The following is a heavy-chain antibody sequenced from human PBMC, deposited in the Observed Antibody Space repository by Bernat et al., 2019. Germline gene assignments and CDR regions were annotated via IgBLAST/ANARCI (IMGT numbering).Heavy chain of an antibody. D-gene: IGHD5-18*01. CDR1: GFTFSSYG. Sequence: QVQLVESGGGVVQPGRSLRLSCAASGFTFSSYGMHWVRQAPGKGLEWVAVISYDGSNKYYADSVKGRFTISRDNSKNTLYLQMNSLRAEDTAVYYCAKGHVDTAMALDYWGQGTLVTVSS. V-gene: IGHV3-30*18. CDR3: AKGHVDTAMALDY. CDR2: ISYDGSNK. J-gene: IGHJ4*02.